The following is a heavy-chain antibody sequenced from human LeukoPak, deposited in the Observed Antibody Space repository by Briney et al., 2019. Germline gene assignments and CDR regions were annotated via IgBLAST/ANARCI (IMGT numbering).Heavy chain of an antibody. V-gene: IGHV3-30*02. CDR1: GFTFSNYG. Sequence: LSGGSLRLSCVASGFTFSNYGMHWVRQAPGKGLDWLVFIRYDGSNKYDADSVKGRFTVSRDNYMNTLYLQMNSLRAEDTAVYYCATSYDTNGYDAFDIWGQGTMVTVSS. J-gene: IGHJ3*02. CDR2: IRYDGSNK. CDR3: ATSYDTNGYDAFDI. D-gene: IGHD3-22*01.